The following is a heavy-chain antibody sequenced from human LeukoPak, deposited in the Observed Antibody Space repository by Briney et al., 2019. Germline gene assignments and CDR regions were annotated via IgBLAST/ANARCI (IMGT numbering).Heavy chain of an antibody. V-gene: IGHV3-30*18. J-gene: IGHJ4*02. Sequence: GRSLRLSCAASGFTFSSYGMHWVRRAPGKGLEWVAVISYDGSNKYYADSVKGRFTISRDNSKNTLYLQMNSLRAEDTAVYYCAKRIVGPYFYYFDYWGQGTLVTVSS. CDR1: GFTFSSYG. CDR2: ISYDGSNK. D-gene: IGHD1-26*01. CDR3: AKRIVGPYFYYFDY.